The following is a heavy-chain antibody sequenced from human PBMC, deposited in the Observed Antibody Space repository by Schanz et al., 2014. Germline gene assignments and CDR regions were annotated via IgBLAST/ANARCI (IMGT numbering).Heavy chain of an antibody. J-gene: IGHJ6*02. D-gene: IGHD1-26*01. Sequence: QVQLVQSGGEVKTPGASVKVSCKASGYTLTGFVVSWVRQAPGQGREWMGWISAYSGNSKYAQKLQGRVTMTTDTSTNTAYMELRSLTSDDTAVYYCARFNSGSHSPPYYYYGMDVWGQGTTVTVSS. CDR3: ARFNSGSHSPPYYYYGMDV. CDR2: ISAYSGNS. CDR1: GYTLTGFV. V-gene: IGHV1-18*01.